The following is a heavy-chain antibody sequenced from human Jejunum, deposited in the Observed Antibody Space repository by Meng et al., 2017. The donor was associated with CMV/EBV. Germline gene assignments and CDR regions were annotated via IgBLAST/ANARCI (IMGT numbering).Heavy chain of an antibody. CDR1: GGSISSGSYY. CDR2: IYSTGNT. Sequence: QLQGSGPDLVNPSQTLSLSCNVSGGSISSGSYYWSWIRQPAGKGLEWIGRIYSTGNTNYNPSLQSRITISRDTSKNQFSLRLSSVTAADTAVYYCARDGFDQTSHGWYPFEYWGQGALVTVFS. D-gene: IGHD6-19*01. CDR3: ARDGFDQTSHGWYPFEY. V-gene: IGHV4-61*02. J-gene: IGHJ4*02.